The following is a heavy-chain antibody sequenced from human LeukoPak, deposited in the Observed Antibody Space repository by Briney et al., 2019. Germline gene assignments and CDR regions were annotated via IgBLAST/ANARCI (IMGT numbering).Heavy chain of an antibody. CDR1: GFTFNTYE. V-gene: IGHV3-48*03. CDR3: ARVIIPPHGSYHFDY. CDR2: ISSSGSII. Sequence: GGSLRLSCAASGFTFNTYEMNWVRQAPGKGLEWVAYISSSGSIIYYADSVKGRFTISRDNANSSLYLQMNSLRAEDTAVYYCARVIIPPHGSYHFDYWGQGTLVTVSS. J-gene: IGHJ4*02. D-gene: IGHD1-26*01.